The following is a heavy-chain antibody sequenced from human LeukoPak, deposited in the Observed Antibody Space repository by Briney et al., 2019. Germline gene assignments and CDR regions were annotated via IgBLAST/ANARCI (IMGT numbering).Heavy chain of an antibody. D-gene: IGHD3-3*01. CDR3: ARDWKYYDFWSGYHNWLDP. Sequence: GGSLRLSCAAPGFTFSSYWMSWVRQAPGKGLEWVANIKQDGSEKYYVDSVKGRFTISRDNAKNSLYLQMNSLRAEDTAVYYCARDWKYYDFWSGYHNWLDPWGQGTLVTVSS. V-gene: IGHV3-7*01. CDR2: IKQDGSEK. CDR1: GFTFSSYW. J-gene: IGHJ5*02.